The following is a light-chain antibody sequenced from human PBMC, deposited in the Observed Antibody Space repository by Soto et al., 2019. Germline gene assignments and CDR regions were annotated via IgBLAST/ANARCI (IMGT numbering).Light chain of an antibody. CDR3: QSYDDSLSVHYV. J-gene: IGLJ1*01. CDR2: GNT. CDR1: SSNIGSTYD. V-gene: IGLV1-40*01. Sequence: QSVLTQPPSVSGAPEQTVTISCTGSSSNIGSTYDVQWYQQLPGTAPKLLIHGNTDRPSGVPDRFSGSKSGTSASLAITGLQADDEADYYCQSYDDSLSVHYVFGTGTKVTVL.